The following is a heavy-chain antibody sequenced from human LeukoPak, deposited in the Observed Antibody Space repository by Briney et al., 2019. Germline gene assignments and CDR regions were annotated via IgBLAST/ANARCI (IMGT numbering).Heavy chain of an antibody. V-gene: IGHV4-39*01. CDR1: GGSISSSTYY. Sequence: KTSETLSLTCTVSGGSISSSTYYWAWIRQSPGKGLEWIGSITYSGCTYYNPSLESRVTISVDTSKNQFSLRLISVTAVDTAVYYCARQGVGATDCWGQGTLVTVSS. J-gene: IGHJ4*02. D-gene: IGHD1-26*01. CDR2: ITYSGCT. CDR3: ARQGVGATDC.